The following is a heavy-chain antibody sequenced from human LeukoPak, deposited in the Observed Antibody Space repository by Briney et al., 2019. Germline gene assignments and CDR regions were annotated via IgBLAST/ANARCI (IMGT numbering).Heavy chain of an antibody. Sequence: GESLKISCKGSGYSFTNYWIGWVRQMPGKGLEWMGIIYPRDSDTRYSPSFQGQVIISADKSISTAYLQWSSLKASDTAMYYCARGTGYQRGLFDPWGQGTLVTVSS. V-gene: IGHV5-51*01. CDR1: GYSFTNYW. CDR3: ARGTGYQRGLFDP. D-gene: IGHD5-12*01. CDR2: IYPRDSDT. J-gene: IGHJ5*02.